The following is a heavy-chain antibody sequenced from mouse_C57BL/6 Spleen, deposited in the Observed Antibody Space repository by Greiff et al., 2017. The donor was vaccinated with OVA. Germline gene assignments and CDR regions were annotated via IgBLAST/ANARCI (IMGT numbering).Heavy chain of an antibody. CDR3: ARDDYDGDYFDY. J-gene: IGHJ2*01. D-gene: IGHD2-4*01. V-gene: IGHV1-72*01. CDR2: IDPNSGGT. Sequence: QVQLRQPGAELVKPGASVKLSCKASGYTFTSYWMHWVKQRPGRGLEWIGRIDPNSGGTKYNEKFKSKATLTVDKPSSTAYMQLSSLTSEDSAVYYCARDDYDGDYFDYWGQGTTLTVSS. CDR1: GYTFTSYW.